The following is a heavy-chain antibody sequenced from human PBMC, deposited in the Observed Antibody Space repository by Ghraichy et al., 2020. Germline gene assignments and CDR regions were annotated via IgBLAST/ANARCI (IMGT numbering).Heavy chain of an antibody. CDR1: GGSISSYY. Sequence: SETLSLTCTVSGGSISSYYWSWIRQPPGKGLEWIGYIYYSGSTNYNPSLKSRVTISVDTSKNQFSLKLSSVTAADTAVYYCARRAMIVVDSYYYYYGMDVWGQGTTVTVSS. CDR3: ARRAMIVVDSYYYYYGMDV. D-gene: IGHD3-22*01. CDR2: IYYSGST. V-gene: IGHV4-59*01. J-gene: IGHJ6*02.